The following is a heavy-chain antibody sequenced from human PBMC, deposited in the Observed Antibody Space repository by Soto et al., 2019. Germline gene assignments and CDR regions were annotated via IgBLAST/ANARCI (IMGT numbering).Heavy chain of an antibody. J-gene: IGHJ2*01. CDR1: GGSVSSGGYC. V-gene: IGHV4-31*03. CDR2: MDYSGST. CDR3: ARGWGQPVRVWYFDL. D-gene: IGHD3-16*01. Sequence: QVQLQESGPGLVKPSQTLSLTCSVSGGSVSSGGYCWSWIRQHPGKGLEWIGHMDYSGSTSYSPSLRSRLTISVDASKNQFSLNLRSLTAADTALYYCARGWGQPVRVWYFDLWGRGTLVTVSS.